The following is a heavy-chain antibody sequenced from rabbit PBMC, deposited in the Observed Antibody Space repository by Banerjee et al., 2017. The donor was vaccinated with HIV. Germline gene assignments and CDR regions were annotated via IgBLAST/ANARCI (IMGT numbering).Heavy chain of an antibody. CDR3: ARDLAGVIGWNFGL. Sequence: QSLEESGGGLVQPGGSLTLSCKASGFSLSSYYMCWVRQAPGKGLEWIACIYTGSSGSTYYASWAKGRFTISKTSSTTVTLQMTSLTAADTATYFCARDLAGVIGWNFGLWGPGTLVTVS. J-gene: IGHJ4*01. CDR2: IYTGSSGST. CDR1: GFSLSSYY. D-gene: IGHD4-1*01. V-gene: IGHV1S40*01.